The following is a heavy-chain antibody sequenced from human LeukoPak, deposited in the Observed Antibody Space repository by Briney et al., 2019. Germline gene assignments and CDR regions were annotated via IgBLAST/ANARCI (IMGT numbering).Heavy chain of an antibody. D-gene: IGHD1-26*01. Sequence: GGSLTLSCAASGFTFRDAAMTWVRQAPGKGLEWVSLISSSGANAYYADSVKGRFTISGDNSKNTLYLQMNNLRGEDTAEYYCAKDMELASWGQGTLVTVPS. CDR1: GFTFRDAA. CDR2: ISSSGANA. CDR3: AKDMELAS. V-gene: IGHV3-23*01. J-gene: IGHJ5*02.